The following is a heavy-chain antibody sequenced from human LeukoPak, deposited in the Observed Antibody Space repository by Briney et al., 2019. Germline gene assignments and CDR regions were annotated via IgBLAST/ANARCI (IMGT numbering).Heavy chain of an antibody. CDR3: ARAQWLVVPGYYYGMDV. D-gene: IGHD6-19*01. Sequence: LRLSCAASGFTVSSNYMGWVRQHPGKGREGIGYIYYSGSTYYNPSLKSRVTISVDTSKNQFSLKLSSVTAADTAVYYCARAQWLVVPGYYYGMDVWGQGTTVTVSS. V-gene: IGHV4-31*02. CDR1: GFTVSSNY. CDR2: IYYSGST. J-gene: IGHJ6*02.